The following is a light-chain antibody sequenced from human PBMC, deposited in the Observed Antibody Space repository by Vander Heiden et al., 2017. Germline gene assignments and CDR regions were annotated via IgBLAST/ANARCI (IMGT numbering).Light chain of an antibody. CDR2: AAS. Sequence: DIQITQSPSSLSASVGDRVTITCRASQSISSYLNWYQQKPGKAPKLLIYAASSLQSGVPSRFSGSGSGTDFTLTISSLQPEDFATDYGQQSYSTPRTFGQGTRLEIK. V-gene: IGKV1-39*01. CDR3: QQSYSTPRT. CDR1: QSISSY. J-gene: IGKJ5*01.